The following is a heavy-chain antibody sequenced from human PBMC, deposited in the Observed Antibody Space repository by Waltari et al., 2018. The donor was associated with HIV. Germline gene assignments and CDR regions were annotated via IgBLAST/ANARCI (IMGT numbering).Heavy chain of an antibody. Sequence: EVQLVESGGCLIQPGGSLGLAGHAFGFSVGSNYMSWVPQAPGKGLEWVSVIYSGGSTYYADSVKGRFTISRDNSKNTLYLQMNSLRAEDTAVYYCARGFGCGGDCYYFDYWGQGTLVTVSS. J-gene: IGHJ4*02. CDR2: IYSGGST. CDR3: ARGFGCGGDCYYFDY. V-gene: IGHV3-53*01. CDR1: GFSVGSNY. D-gene: IGHD2-21*02.